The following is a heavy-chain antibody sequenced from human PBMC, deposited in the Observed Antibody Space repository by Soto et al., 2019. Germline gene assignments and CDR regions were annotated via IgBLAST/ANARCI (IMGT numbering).Heavy chain of an antibody. V-gene: IGHV1-18*01. J-gene: IGHJ4*02. CDR1: GGTFSSYA. CDR2: ISAYNGNT. CDR3: ARPKNYYDSSGSLDY. D-gene: IGHD3-22*01. Sequence: ASVKVSCKASGGTFSSYAISWVRQAPGQGLEWMGWISAYNGNTNYAQKLQGRVTMTTDTSTSTAYMELRSLRSDDTAVYYCARPKNYYDSSGSLDYWGQGTLVTVSS.